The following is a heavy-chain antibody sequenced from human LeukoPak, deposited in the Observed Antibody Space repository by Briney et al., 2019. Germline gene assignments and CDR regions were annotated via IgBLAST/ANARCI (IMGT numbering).Heavy chain of an antibody. D-gene: IGHD6-13*01. Sequence: ASVKVSCKASGYTFTGYYMHWVRQAPGQGLEWMGWINPNSGGTNYAQKFQGWVTMTRDTPISTAYMELSRLRSDDTAVYYCAREYSSSWNWFDPWGQGTLVTVSS. CDR2: INPNSGGT. CDR3: AREYSSSWNWFDP. V-gene: IGHV1-2*04. J-gene: IGHJ5*02. CDR1: GYTFTGYY.